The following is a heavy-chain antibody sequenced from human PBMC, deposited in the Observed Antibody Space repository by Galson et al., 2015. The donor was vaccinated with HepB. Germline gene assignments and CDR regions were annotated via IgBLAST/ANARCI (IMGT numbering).Heavy chain of an antibody. Sequence: SVKVSCKASGYTFTSYGISWVRQAPGQGLEWMGWISGYNGNTNYAQKLQGRVTMTTDTSTSTAYMEVRSLRSDDTAVYYCARVDIVVVVAAPEFGYYGMDVWGQGTTVTVSS. CDR3: ARVDIVVVVAAPEFGYYGMDV. V-gene: IGHV1-18*04. D-gene: IGHD2-15*01. CDR2: ISGYNGNT. J-gene: IGHJ6*02. CDR1: GYTFTSYG.